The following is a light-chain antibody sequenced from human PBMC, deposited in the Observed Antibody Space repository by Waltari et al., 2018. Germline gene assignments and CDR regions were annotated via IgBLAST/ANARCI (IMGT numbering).Light chain of an antibody. CDR3: MQGTHWPYT. V-gene: IGKV2-30*02. Sequence: DAVLTQSPLSLPATLGQPSSISCKSSQSLVHRGGNTYLNWFQQRPGQSPRRLIYKVSTRDSGVPDRFSGSGSGTDFTLKISRVEAEDFGVYYCMQGTHWPYTFGQGTRLESK. J-gene: IGKJ5*01. CDR1: QSLVHRGGNTY. CDR2: KVS.